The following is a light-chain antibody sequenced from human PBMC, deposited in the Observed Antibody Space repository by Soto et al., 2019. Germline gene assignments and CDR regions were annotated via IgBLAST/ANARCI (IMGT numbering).Light chain of an antibody. CDR2: YDS. Sequence: VLTQPPSVSVAPGKTARITCGGNNIGSKSVHWYQQKPGQAPVLVIYYDSDRPSGIPERFSGSNSGNTATLTISRVEAGDEAAYYCQVWDSSSDHPGVVFGGGTKLTVL. V-gene: IGLV3-21*04. CDR3: QVWDSSSDHPGVV. CDR1: NIGSKS. J-gene: IGLJ2*01.